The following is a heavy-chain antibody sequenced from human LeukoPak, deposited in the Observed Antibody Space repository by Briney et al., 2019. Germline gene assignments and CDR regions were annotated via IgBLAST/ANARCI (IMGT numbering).Heavy chain of an antibody. CDR1: GFTFSSYG. J-gene: IGHJ4*02. V-gene: IGHV3-30*03. CDR3: ARDKADDYGDYFDY. CDR2: ISYDGSNK. D-gene: IGHD4-17*01. Sequence: GGSLRLSCAASGFTFSSYGMHWVRQAPGKGLEWVAVISYDGSNKYYADSVKGRFTISRDNAKNSLYLQMNSLRAEDTAVYYCARDKADDYGDYFDYWGQGTLVTVSS.